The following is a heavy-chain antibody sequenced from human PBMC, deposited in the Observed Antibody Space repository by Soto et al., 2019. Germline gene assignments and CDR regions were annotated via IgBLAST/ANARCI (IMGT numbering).Heavy chain of an antibody. Sequence: ASVKGSGKASGCTCSRCAISWVRQAPGQGLEWMGGISPIFGTANYAQKFQGRVTITADESTSTAYMELSSLRTENTAVYYCARDSPAYYDFWSGYYGDYYYYGMDVWGQGTTGTASS. CDR1: GCTCSRCA. CDR2: ISPIFGTA. D-gene: IGHD3-3*01. V-gene: IGHV1-69*13. CDR3: ARDSPAYYDFWSGYYGDYYYYGMDV. J-gene: IGHJ6*01.